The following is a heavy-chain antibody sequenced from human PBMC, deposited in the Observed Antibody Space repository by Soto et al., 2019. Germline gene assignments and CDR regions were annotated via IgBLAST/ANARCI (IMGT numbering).Heavy chain of an antibody. V-gene: IGHV3-7*01. CDR1: GFAFSSHW. J-gene: IGHJ3*02. CDR3: AQAMAYAFHI. Sequence: EVRLVESGGGLVQPGGSLRLSCAASGFAFSSHWMSWVRQAPGKGLEWLGNIHQGGSETHFADSVRGRFTISRDNAKNSLFLQLNSLRAEDTAVYYCAQAMAYAFHIWGQGTVVTVSS. D-gene: IGHD5-18*01. CDR2: IHQGGSET.